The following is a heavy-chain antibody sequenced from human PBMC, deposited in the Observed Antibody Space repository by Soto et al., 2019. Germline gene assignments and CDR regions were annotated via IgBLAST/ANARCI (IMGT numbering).Heavy chain of an antibody. CDR1: GFTFSTYS. Sequence: GGSLRLSCAASGFTFSTYSMNWVHQAPGKGLEWVSYISSSSSTIFYTDSVKGRFTISRDNAKNSLYLQIISLRAEDTVVYYCASDLVAGTMSWFDPWGQGTLVTVSS. J-gene: IGHJ5*02. D-gene: IGHD6-19*01. CDR2: ISSSSSTI. V-gene: IGHV3-48*01. CDR3: ASDLVAGTMSWFDP.